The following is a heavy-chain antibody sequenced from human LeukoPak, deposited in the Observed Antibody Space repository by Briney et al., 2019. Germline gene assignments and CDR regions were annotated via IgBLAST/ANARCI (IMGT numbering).Heavy chain of an antibody. D-gene: IGHD3/OR15-3a*01. CDR3: ARLRTGFYGHY. CDR2: IYRSGVT. CDR1: GYSISSDFF. V-gene: IGHV4-38-2*01. J-gene: IGHJ4*02. Sequence: PSETLSLTCAVSGYSISSDFFWGWIRQPPGKGLEWIGNIYRSGVTNYNPSLKSRVTISVDTSKNQFSLQLSFVTAADTAVYYCARLRTGFYGHYWGQGTLVTVSS.